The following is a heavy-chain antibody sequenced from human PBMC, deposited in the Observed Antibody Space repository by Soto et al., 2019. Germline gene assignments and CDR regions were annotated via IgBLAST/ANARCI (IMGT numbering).Heavy chain of an antibody. CDR2: INHSGST. Sequence: PSETLSLTCAVYGGSFSGYYWSWIRQPPGKGLELIGEINHSGSTNYNPSLKSRVTISVDTSKNQFSLKLSSVTAADTAVYYCARGPRSSGWSEKDYYYYYMDVWGKGTTVTV. V-gene: IGHV4-34*01. J-gene: IGHJ6*03. CDR1: GGSFSGYY. D-gene: IGHD6-19*01. CDR3: ARGPRSSGWSEKDYYYYYMDV.